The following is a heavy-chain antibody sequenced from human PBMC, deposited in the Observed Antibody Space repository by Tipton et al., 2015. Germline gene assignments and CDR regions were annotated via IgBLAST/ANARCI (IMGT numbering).Heavy chain of an antibody. D-gene: IGHD3-10*01. Sequence: SLRLSCAASGFTVSSNYMSWVRQAPGKGLEWVSLIYTGGSTYYADSVKGRFTISRDNSKNTLYLQMNSLSAEDTAVYYYARETAVRGVIERYYDYYGMDVWGQGTSVTVSS. V-gene: IGHV3-53*01. CDR3: ARETAVRGVIERYYDYYGMDV. J-gene: IGHJ6*02. CDR2: IYTGGST. CDR1: GFTVSSNY.